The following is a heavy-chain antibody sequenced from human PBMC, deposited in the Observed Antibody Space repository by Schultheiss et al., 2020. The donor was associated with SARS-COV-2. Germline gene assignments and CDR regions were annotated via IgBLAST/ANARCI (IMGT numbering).Heavy chain of an antibody. CDR1: GFTFSNAW. J-gene: IGHJ1*01. CDR2: IKSKTDGGTT. D-gene: IGHD2-21*02. V-gene: IGHV3-15*07. CDR3: TTGYPHCGGDCLGAPAEYFQH. Sequence: GESLKISCAASGFTFSNAWMNWVRQAPGKGLEWVGRIKSKTDGGTTDYAAPVKGRFTISRDDSKNTLYLQMNSLKTEDTAVYYCTTGYPHCGGDCLGAPAEYFQHWGQGTLVTVSS.